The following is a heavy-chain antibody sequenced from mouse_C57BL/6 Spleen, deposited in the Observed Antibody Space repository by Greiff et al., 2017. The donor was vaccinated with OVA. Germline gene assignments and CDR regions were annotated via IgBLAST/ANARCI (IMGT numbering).Heavy chain of an antibody. D-gene: IGHD2-3*01. J-gene: IGHJ3*01. Sequence: QVQLKESGAELVKPGASVKISCKASGYAFSSYWMNWVKQRPGKGLEWIGQIYPGDGDTNYNGKFKGKATLTADKSSSTAYMQLSSLTSEDSAVYFCARVYDGYSFAYWGQGTLVTVSA. CDR1: GYAFSSYW. V-gene: IGHV1-80*01. CDR3: ARVYDGYSFAY. CDR2: IYPGDGDT.